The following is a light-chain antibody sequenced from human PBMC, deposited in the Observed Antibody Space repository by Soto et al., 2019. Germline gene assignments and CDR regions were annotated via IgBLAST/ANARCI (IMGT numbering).Light chain of an antibody. Sequence: DIQMTQSPSSLSASVGDRFTITCRASQSISSYLNWYQQKPGKAPKLLIYRASTLQGGVPTRFNGSGSGKDFTLSISCLQSADFATYYCQQYYSFPYTFGQGTKVDI. J-gene: IGKJ2*01. CDR1: QSISSY. CDR2: RAS. V-gene: IGKV1-39*01. CDR3: QQYYSFPYT.